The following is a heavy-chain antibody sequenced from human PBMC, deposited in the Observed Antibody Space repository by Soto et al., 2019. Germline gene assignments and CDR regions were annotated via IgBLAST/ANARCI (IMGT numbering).Heavy chain of an antibody. Sequence: QVQLVESGGGVVQPGRSLRLSCAASGFTFSSYGMHWVRQAPGKGLERVAVISYDGSNKYYADSVNGRFTISRDNSKNTLYLQMNSLRAEDTAVYYCAKDRRWQLGYYYYYGMDVWGQGTTVTVSS. J-gene: IGHJ6*02. D-gene: IGHD6-13*01. CDR1: GFTFSSYG. CDR3: AKDRRWQLGYYYYYGMDV. V-gene: IGHV3-30*18. CDR2: ISYDGSNK.